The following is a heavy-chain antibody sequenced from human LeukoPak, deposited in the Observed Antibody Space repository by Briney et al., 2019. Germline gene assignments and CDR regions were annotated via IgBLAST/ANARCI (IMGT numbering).Heavy chain of an antibody. Sequence: ASVKVSCKASGYTFTGYYMHWVRQAPGQGLEWMGRINPNSGGTNYAQKFQGRVTMTRDMSISTAYMELSRLRSDDTAVYYCATEGRVLRYFDWLFSHWGQGTLVTVSS. V-gene: IGHV1-2*06. CDR2: INPNSGGT. CDR1: GYTFTGYY. CDR3: ATEGRVLRYFDWLFSH. J-gene: IGHJ4*02. D-gene: IGHD3-9*01.